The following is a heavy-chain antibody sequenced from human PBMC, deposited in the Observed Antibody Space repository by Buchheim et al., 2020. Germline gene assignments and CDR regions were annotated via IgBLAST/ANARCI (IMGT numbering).Heavy chain of an antibody. D-gene: IGHD1-1*01. CDR1: GFTFSRAA. CDR2: IDIGGDKT. J-gene: IGHJ4*02. CDR3: AKEIRPNDY. Sequence: EVQLVESRGDLVQPGGSLRLSCAVSGFTFSRAAMTWVRQAPGKGLQWVSSIDIGGDKTYYADSVEGRFSISRDNSKSTLYLQMNSLRAEDTAVYYCAKEIRPNDYWGQGTL. V-gene: IGHV3-23*04.